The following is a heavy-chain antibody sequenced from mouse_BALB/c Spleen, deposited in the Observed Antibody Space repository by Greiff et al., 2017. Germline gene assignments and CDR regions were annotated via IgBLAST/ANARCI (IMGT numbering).Heavy chain of an antibody. Sequence: EVMLVESGGGLVQPGGSLKLSCAASGFTFSSYTMSWVRQTPEKRLEWVAYISNGGGSTYYPDTVKGRFTISRDNAKNTLYLQMSSLKSEDTAMYYCARRYYDYDVDAMDYWGQGTSVTVSS. J-gene: IGHJ4*01. CDR2: ISNGGGST. D-gene: IGHD2-4*01. CDR3: ARRYYDYDVDAMDY. V-gene: IGHV5-12-2*01. CDR1: GFTFSSYT.